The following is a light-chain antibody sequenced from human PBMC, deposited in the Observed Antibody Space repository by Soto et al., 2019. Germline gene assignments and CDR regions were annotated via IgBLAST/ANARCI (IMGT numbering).Light chain of an antibody. CDR2: AAS. CDR3: QQSYSTPPT. Sequence: DIQMTQSPSSLSASVGDRVTITCRASQNISSYLNWYQQKPGKAPKLLIYAASSLQSGVPSRFSGSGSGTDFTLTISRLQPEDFATYSCQQSYSTPPTFGQGTKLEIK. V-gene: IGKV1-39*01. CDR1: QNISSY. J-gene: IGKJ2*01.